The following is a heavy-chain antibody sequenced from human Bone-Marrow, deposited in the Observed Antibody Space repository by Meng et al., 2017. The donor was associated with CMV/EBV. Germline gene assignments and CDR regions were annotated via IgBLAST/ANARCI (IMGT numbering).Heavy chain of an antibody. CDR1: GFTFGDYA. J-gene: IGHJ6*02. Sequence: SLKISCTASGFTFGDYAMSWVRQAPGKGLEWVGFISSKADGGTTEYAAAVKGRFTISRDDSKSIAYRQMNSLKTEDTAVYYCTTTLWSGYYHGMDVWGQGTTVTVSS. V-gene: IGHV3-49*04. D-gene: IGHD3-3*01. CDR2: ISSKADGGTT. CDR3: TTTLWSGYYHGMDV.